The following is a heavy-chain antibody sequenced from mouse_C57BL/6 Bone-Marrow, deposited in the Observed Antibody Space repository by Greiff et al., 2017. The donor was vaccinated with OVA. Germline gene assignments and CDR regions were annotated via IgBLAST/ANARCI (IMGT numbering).Heavy chain of an antibody. D-gene: IGHD4-1*01. CDR2: ISNGGGST. J-gene: IGHJ4*01. V-gene: IGHV5-12*01. CDR1: GFTFSDYY. Sequence: EVQLVESGGGLVQPGGSLKLSCAASGFTFSDYYMYWVRQTPEKRLEWIAYISNGGGSTYYPDTVKGRVTISRDNAKNTLYLQMSRLKSEDTAMYYCARHLGYAMDYWGQGTSVTVSS. CDR3: ARHLGYAMDY.